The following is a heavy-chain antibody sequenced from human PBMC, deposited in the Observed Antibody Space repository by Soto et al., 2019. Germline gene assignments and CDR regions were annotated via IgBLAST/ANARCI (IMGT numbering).Heavy chain of an antibody. D-gene: IGHD3-16*01. CDR1: GGSISSNSHY. Sequence: SETLSLTCTVSGGSISSNSHYWGWIRQPPGKGLEWIGSVFKSGSTKYSASLKSRVTISVDTSKDQFSLRLSSVTVADTAVYYCVRSLGWLQYSWFDPWGQGIPVTVSS. CDR2: VFKSGST. J-gene: IGHJ5*02. V-gene: IGHV4-39*01. CDR3: VRSLGWLQYSWFDP.